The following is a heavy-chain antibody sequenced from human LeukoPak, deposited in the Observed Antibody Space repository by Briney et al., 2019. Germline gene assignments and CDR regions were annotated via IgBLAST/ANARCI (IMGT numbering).Heavy chain of an antibody. V-gene: IGHV3-21*04. D-gene: IGHD3-22*01. CDR3: AKGQPDDSHRPYYFDY. CDR1: GFIFSYYE. J-gene: IGHJ4*02. CDR2: ITGSSSDI. Sequence: GGSLRLSCTTSGFIFSYYEMNWVRQAPGKGLEWVSSITGSSSDIYYADSVKGRFTISRDNAKNSLYLQMNSLRVEDTAVYYCAKGQPDDSHRPYYFDYWGQGTLVTVSS.